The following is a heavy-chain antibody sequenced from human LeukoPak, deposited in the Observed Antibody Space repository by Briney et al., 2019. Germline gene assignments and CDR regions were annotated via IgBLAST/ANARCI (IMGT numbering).Heavy chain of an antibody. Sequence: KSSETLSLTCTASGGSITSGSYYWSWIRQPAGRGPEWVGRIYTSGSTSYNPSLKSRVTISVDTPKNQFSLKLSSVTAADTAVYYCARSLPDFVWFDPWGQGTLVTVSS. CDR3: ARSLPDFVWFDP. CDR1: GGSITSGSYY. V-gene: IGHV4-61*02. J-gene: IGHJ5*02. CDR2: IYTSGST.